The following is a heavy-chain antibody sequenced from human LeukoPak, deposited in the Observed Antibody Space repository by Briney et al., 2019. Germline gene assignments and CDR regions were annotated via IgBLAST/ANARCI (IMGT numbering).Heavy chain of an antibody. D-gene: IGHD3-22*01. CDR2: INYSGST. V-gene: IGHV4-34*01. CDR3: ARLIHYDSSGYLDY. CDR1: GGSFSSYY. J-gene: IGHJ4*02. Sequence: SETLSLTCAVYGGSFSSYYWSWIRQPPGKGLEWIGKINYSGSTNYNPSLKSRVTVSVDMSKNQFSLKLTSVTAADTAVYYCARLIHYDSSGYLDYWGQGSLVTVSS.